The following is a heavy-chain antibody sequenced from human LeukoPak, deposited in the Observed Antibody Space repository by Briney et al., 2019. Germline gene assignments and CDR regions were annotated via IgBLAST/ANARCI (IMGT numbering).Heavy chain of an antibody. CDR1: GYTYTSYG. J-gene: IGHJ4*02. V-gene: IGHV1-18*01. CDR3: ARDFSPGYSSGWTSFDY. CDR2: ISAYNGNT. Sequence: GASVTDSCKASGYTYTSYGISWVRQAPGQGLEWMGWISAYNGNTNYVQKLQGRVTMTTDTSTSTAYMELRSLRSDDTAFYYCARDFSPGYSSGWTSFDYWGQGTLVTVSS. D-gene: IGHD6-19*01.